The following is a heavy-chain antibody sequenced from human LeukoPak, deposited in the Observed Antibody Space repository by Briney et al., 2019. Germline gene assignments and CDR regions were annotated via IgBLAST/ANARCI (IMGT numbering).Heavy chain of an antibody. CDR3: AKASSSSWYYFDY. CDR2: ISGSGGST. V-gene: IGHV3-23*01. D-gene: IGHD6-13*01. CDR1: GFTFSSYS. J-gene: IGHJ4*02. Sequence: HPGGSLRLSCAASGFTFSSYSMNWVRQAPGKGLEWVSAISGSGGSTYYADSVKGRFTISRDNSKNTLYLQMNSLRAEDTAVYYCAKASSSSWYYFDYWGQGTLVTVSS.